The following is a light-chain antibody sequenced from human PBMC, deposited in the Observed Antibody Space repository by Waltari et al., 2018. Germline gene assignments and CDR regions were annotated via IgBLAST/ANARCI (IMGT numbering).Light chain of an antibody. J-gene: IGLJ3*02. V-gene: IGLV1-44*01. Sequence: QSVLAQPPSASGSPGQGVTIPCSGTSSNIRGNGVSWNQQLHGTAPQLLIHPNDQRPSGVPDRFSASKSGTSASLAISGLQSEDEAHYFCAAWDDALNGRVFGGGTKVTVL. CDR1: SSNIRGNG. CDR2: PND. CDR3: AAWDDALNGRV.